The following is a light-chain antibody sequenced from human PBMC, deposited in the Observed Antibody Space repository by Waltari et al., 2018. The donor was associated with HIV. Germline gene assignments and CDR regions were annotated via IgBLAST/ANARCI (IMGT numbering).Light chain of an antibody. CDR2: QAS. Sequence: DIQVTQSPSTLSASVGDTISISCRASQPVSSWMAWFLQRPGKAPRLLIYQASILASGVPSRFGGSRSGTDFSLTISGLQPDDFGTYYCQQYSWDWTFGQGTRVDLK. CDR3: QQYSWDWT. CDR1: QPVSSW. V-gene: IGKV1-5*01. J-gene: IGKJ1*01.